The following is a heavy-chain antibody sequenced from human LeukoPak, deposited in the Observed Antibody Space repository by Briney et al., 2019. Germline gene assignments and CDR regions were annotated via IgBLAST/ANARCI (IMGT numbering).Heavy chain of an antibody. V-gene: IGHV4-34*01. Sequence: PSETLSLTCAVYGGSFSGYYWSWIRQPPGKGLEWIGEINHSGSTNYNPSLKSRVTISVDTSKNQFSLKLSSVTAADTAVYYCARNADMYYYVDNWGQGTLVTVSS. J-gene: IGHJ4*02. CDR1: GGSFSGYY. CDR3: ARNADMYYYVDN. CDR2: INHSGST. D-gene: IGHD3-10*01.